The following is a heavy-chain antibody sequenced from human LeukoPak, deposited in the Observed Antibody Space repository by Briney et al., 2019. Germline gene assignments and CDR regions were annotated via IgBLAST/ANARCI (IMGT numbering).Heavy chain of an antibody. CDR1: GYTFTSYG. CDR2: ISAYKGKT. CDR3: ARGTGHYDILTGYYENYFDY. D-gene: IGHD3-9*01. J-gene: IGHJ4*02. V-gene: IGHV1-18*01. Sequence: ASVKVSCKASGYTFTSYGIRWVRQAPGQGGEGMGWISAYKGKTKYAQKLQGRVTMTTDPSTSTAYMELRSLRSDDTAVYYCARGTGHYDILTGYYENYFDYWGQGTLVTVSS.